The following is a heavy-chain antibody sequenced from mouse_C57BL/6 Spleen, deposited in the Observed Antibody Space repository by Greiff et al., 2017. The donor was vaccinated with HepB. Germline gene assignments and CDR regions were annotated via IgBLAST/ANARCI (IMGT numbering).Heavy chain of an antibody. Sequence: VQLQQSGAELVRPGASVKLSCTASGFNITDDYMHWVKQRPEQGLEWIGWIDPENGDTEYASKFQGKATITADTSSNTAYLQLSSLTSEDTAVYYGTSSAWFAYWGQGTLVTVSA. D-gene: IGHD3-1*01. V-gene: IGHV14-4*01. CDR1: GFNITDDY. CDR3: TSSAWFAY. CDR2: IDPENGDT. J-gene: IGHJ3*01.